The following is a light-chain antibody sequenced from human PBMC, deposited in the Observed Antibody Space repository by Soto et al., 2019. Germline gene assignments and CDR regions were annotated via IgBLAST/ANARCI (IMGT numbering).Light chain of an antibody. CDR3: QQYGDWPPDT. V-gene: IGKV3-15*01. Sequence: IVMTQSPATLSVSPGERATLSCRASQSVSRNLAWYQQKPGQPPRLLIYDASTRATGVPARFGGSGSGTEFTLTISGLQSEDFAVYYCQQYGDWPPDTFGQGNKVEI. J-gene: IGKJ2*01. CDR1: QSVSRN. CDR2: DAS.